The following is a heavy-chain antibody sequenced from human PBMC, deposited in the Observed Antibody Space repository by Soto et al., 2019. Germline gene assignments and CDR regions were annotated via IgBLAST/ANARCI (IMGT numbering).Heavy chain of an antibody. CDR1: GDSVSSNSAA. CDR2: TYYRSKWYN. CDR3: ARELHCSSTSCRYYYYYGMDI. Sequence: SQTLSLTCAISGDSVSSNSAAWNWIRQSPSRGLEWLGRTYYRSKWYNDYAVSVKSRITINPDTSKNQFSLQLNSVTPEDTAVYYCARELHCSSTSCRYYYYYGMDIWGQGTTVTVSS. D-gene: IGHD2-2*01. J-gene: IGHJ6*02. V-gene: IGHV6-1*01.